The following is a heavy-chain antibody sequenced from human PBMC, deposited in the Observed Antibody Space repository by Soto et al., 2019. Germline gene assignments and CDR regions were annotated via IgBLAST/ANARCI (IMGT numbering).Heavy chain of an antibody. V-gene: IGHV3-30*18. J-gene: IGHJ6*02. CDR2: ILYDGSNK. CDR3: AKDRLRGGFLTTATTNGMDV. CDR1: GFTFSSYG. D-gene: IGHD1-26*01. Sequence: QVQLVESGGGVVQPGRSLRLSCAASGFTFSSYGMHWVRQAPGKGLEWVALILYDGSNKYYVDSVKGRFTISRDNSKNTLFLQMNSLRAGDTAVYYCAKDRLRGGFLTTATTNGMDVWGQGTTVTVSS.